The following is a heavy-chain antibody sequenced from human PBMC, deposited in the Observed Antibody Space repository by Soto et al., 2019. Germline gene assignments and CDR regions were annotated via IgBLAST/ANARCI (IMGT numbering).Heavy chain of an antibody. Sequence: QVHLLQSGPEIKKPGASVKVSCKASGFSLSDDGINWMRQAPGQGLDWVGWISPYIDNTNYAQKSKDRVTLTPDTSTSTAYLDRRSLISEDTAVYYCATSEVPASRGVGFPTWGQGTLVTVSA. V-gene: IGHV1-18*01. D-gene: IGHD2-2*01. CDR3: ATSEVPASRGVGFPT. J-gene: IGHJ5*02. CDR2: ISPYIDNT. CDR1: GFSLSDDG.